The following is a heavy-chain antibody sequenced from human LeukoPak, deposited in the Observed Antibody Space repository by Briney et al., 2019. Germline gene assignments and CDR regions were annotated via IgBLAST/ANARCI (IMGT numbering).Heavy chain of an antibody. V-gene: IGHV1-69*05. CDR3: ARDLWYYYDSSGYYYEGSDAFDI. Sequence: ASVKVSCKASGYTFTSYAMHWVRQAPGQGLEWMGGIIPIFGTANYAQKFQGRVTITTDESTSTAYMELSSLRSEDTAVYYCARDLWYYYDSSGYYYEGSDAFDIWGQGTMVTVSS. J-gene: IGHJ3*02. CDR1: GYTFTSYA. D-gene: IGHD3-22*01. CDR2: IIPIFGTA.